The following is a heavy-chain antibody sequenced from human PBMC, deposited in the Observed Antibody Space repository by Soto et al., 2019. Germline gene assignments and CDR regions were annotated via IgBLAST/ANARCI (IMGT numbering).Heavy chain of an antibody. CDR3: SRSGSGSDNRDPLDY. CDR2: ISNAGTEE. J-gene: IGHJ4*02. Sequence: GGSLRLSCAASGLTFSWNGMHWVRQAPGKGLEWVAVISNAGTEEYYADSVKGRFTISRDKSKSTAFLQMNSLTVEDTAVYYCSRSGSGSDNRDPLDYWGQGTLVTVSS. V-gene: IGHV3-30-3*01. D-gene: IGHD3-10*01. CDR1: GLTFSWNG.